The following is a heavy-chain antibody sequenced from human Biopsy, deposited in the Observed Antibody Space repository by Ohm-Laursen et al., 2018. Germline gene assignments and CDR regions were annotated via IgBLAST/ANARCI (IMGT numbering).Heavy chain of an antibody. CDR3: VLASFDY. CDR2: INPGGNST. V-gene: IGHV1-46*01. J-gene: IGHJ4*02. CDR1: GYTFTTYY. Sequence: VSVKVSCKASGYTFTTYYIHWVRQAPGQGLEWMGIINPGGNSTAYTQNFQGRVTMTWDTSTTTVYMELSSLRSEDTAVYYCVLASFDYWGQGTLVTVPS.